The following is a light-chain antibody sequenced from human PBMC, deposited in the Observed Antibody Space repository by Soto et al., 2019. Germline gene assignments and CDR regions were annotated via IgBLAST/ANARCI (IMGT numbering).Light chain of an antibody. CDR2: GAS. Sequence: EIVLTQSPGTLSLSPGERATLSCRASQSASSSYLAWYQQKPGQAPRLLIYGASSRATGIPDRFSGSGSGTDFTLTISRLEPEDFAVYYCQQYGGSPLTFGRGTKVEIK. J-gene: IGKJ4*01. CDR3: QQYGGSPLT. V-gene: IGKV3-20*01. CDR1: QSASSSY.